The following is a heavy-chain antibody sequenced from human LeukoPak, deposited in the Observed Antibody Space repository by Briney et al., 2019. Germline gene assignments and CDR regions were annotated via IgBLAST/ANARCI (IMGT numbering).Heavy chain of an antibody. V-gene: IGHV4-34*01. Sequence: SETLSLTCAVYGGSFSGYYWSWIRQPPGKGLEWIGEINHSGSTNYNPSLKSRVTISVDTSKNKFSLMLSSVPTADPAVYYCAGGRSSTNIVVVVGAYSDYWGQGTLVTVSS. CDR2: INHSGST. J-gene: IGHJ4*02. CDR1: GGSFSGYY. CDR3: AGGRSSTNIVVVVGAYSDY. D-gene: IGHD2-21*01.